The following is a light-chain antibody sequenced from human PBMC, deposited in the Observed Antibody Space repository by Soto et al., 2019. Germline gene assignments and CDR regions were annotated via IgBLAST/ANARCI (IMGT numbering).Light chain of an antibody. CDR1: SSDIGAGYD. V-gene: IGLV1-40*01. CDR3: QSYDGSLSARV. J-gene: IGLJ3*02. Sequence: QSVLTQAPSVSGAPGQRVTISCTGSSSDIGAGYDVHWYQHLPGAAPKLLIYGNSNRPSGVPDRFSGSKSGTSASLAITGLQAADEADYYCQSYDGSLSARVFGGGTKVTVL. CDR2: GNS.